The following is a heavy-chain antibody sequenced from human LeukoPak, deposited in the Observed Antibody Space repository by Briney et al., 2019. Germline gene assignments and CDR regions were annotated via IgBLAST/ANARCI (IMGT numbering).Heavy chain of an antibody. D-gene: IGHD1-7*01. CDR2: IYYSGST. V-gene: IGHV4-59*08. J-gene: IGHJ4*02. CDR1: GGSISSYY. Sequence: SETLSLTCTVSGGSISSYYWSWIRQPPGKGLEWIGYIYYSGSTNYNPSLKSRVTISVDTSKNQFSLKLSSVTAADTAVYYCARHKRGNWNYVFDYWGQGTLVTVSS. CDR3: ARHKRGNWNYVFDY.